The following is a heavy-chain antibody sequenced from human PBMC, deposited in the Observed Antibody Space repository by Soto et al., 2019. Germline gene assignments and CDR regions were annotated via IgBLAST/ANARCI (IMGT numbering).Heavy chain of an antibody. CDR3: ARAFGSSNVRYYYYMDV. CDR2: MNPNSGNT. D-gene: IGHD3-16*01. V-gene: IGHV1-8*01. CDR1: GYTFTSYD. J-gene: IGHJ6*03. Sequence: ASVKVSCKASGYTFTSYDINWVRQATGQGLEWMGWMNPNSGNTGYAQKFQGRVTMTRNTSISTAYMELSSLRSEDTAVYYCARAFGSSNVRYYYYMDVWGKGTTVTVSS.